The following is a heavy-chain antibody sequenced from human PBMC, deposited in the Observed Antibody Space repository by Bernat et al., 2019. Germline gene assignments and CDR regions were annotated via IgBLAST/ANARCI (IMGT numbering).Heavy chain of an antibody. CDR1: GFTFSSYA. V-gene: IGHV3-30-3*01. CDR3: ARDRSGYSPYYYYYGMDV. D-gene: IGHD5-12*01. Sequence: QVQLVESGGGVVQPGRSLRLSCAASGFTFSSYAMHWVCQAPGKGLEWVAVISYDGSNKYYADSVKGRFTISRDNSKNTLYLQMNSLRAEDTAVYYCARDRSGYSPYYYYYGMDVWGQGTTVTVSS. CDR2: ISYDGSNK. J-gene: IGHJ6*02.